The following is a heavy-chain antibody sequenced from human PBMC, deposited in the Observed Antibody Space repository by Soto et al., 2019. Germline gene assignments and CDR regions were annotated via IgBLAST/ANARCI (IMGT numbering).Heavy chain of an antibody. Sequence: SGGSLRLSCAASGFTFSSYWMSWVRQAAGKGLEWVANIKQDETEKYYVDSVKGRFTVSRDNAKNSLYLQMNSLRAEDTAVYYCAKVRGSWPHYYFDYWGQGTLVTVSS. D-gene: IGHD1-26*01. CDR2: IKQDETEK. J-gene: IGHJ4*02. CDR1: GFTFSSYW. V-gene: IGHV3-7*03. CDR3: AKVRGSWPHYYFDY.